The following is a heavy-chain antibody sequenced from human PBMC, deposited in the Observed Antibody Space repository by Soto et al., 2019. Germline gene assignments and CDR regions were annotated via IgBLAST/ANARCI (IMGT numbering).Heavy chain of an antibody. D-gene: IGHD3-22*01. Sequence: QVQLVQSGAEVKKPGSSVKVSCKASGGTFSSYTISWVRQAPGQGLAWMGRIIPILGIANYAQKFQGRVTITADKSTSTAYMELSSLRSEDTAVYYCSYVSSGYYYEGADYWGQGTLVTVSS. CDR1: GGTFSSYT. V-gene: IGHV1-69*02. CDR2: IIPILGIA. CDR3: SYVSSGYYYEGADY. J-gene: IGHJ4*02.